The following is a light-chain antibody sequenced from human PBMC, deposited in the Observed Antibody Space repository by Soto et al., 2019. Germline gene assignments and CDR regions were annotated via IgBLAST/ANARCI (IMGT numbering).Light chain of an antibody. CDR1: QSISIY. V-gene: IGKV1-39*01. CDR2: GAT. CDR3: QESSSGPPFT. Sequence: DIQMTQSPSSLSASVGDRVTIACRATQSISIYLNWYQQKPGKAPKPLIYGATTLQSGVPSRFSADGSGTDFNLTIRSLQPEDFATYYCQESSSGPPFTFGPGTKVDIK. J-gene: IGKJ3*01.